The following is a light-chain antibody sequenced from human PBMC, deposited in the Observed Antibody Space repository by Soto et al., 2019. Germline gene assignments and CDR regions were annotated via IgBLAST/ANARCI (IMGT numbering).Light chain of an antibody. CDR2: DTS. CDR3: QQRFSWPPT. CDR1: QSVSRY. V-gene: IGKV3-11*01. Sequence: EIGLTQSPATLSLSPGDRATLSCRASQSVSRYLAWYQQKPGQAPRLLIHDTSTRATGVTDTFSGSGSGTEFTFTISSLEPKDSAMYYCQQRFSWPPTFGGGAHVEIK. J-gene: IGKJ4*01.